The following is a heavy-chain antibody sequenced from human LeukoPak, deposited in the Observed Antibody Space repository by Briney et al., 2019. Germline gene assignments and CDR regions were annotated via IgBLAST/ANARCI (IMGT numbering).Heavy chain of an antibody. Sequence: GGSLRLSCAASGFTFNNYAMNWVRQAPGKGLEWVSGTSGFGGATNYADSVKGRVTISRDNSKNTLYLQMNSLRAEDTAVYYCAKEGDSSSWYEDWGQGTLVIFSS. J-gene: IGHJ4*02. CDR2: TSGFGGAT. V-gene: IGHV3-23*01. CDR1: GFTFNNYA. CDR3: AKEGDSSSWYED. D-gene: IGHD6-13*01.